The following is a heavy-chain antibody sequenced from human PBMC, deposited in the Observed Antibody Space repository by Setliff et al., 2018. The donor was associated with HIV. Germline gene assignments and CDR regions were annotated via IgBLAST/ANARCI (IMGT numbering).Heavy chain of an antibody. V-gene: IGHV1-24*01. Sequence: ASVKVSCKVSGYTLTELSIHWVRQTFGKGLEWMGGFDPEDGEAIYAQKFRGRVTMTEDTSTDTAYMELSSLTSEDTAVYYCATRSRWIQLSFDGIFDYWGQGTPVTVSS. CDR3: ATRSRWIQLSFDGIFDY. D-gene: IGHD5-18*01. CDR1: GYTLTELS. J-gene: IGHJ4*02. CDR2: FDPEDGEA.